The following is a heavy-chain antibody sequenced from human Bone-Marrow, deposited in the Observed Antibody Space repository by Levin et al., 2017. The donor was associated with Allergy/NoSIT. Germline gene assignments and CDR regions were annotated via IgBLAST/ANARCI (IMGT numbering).Heavy chain of an antibody. CDR2: IVPAIGVP. J-gene: IGHJ4*02. Sequence: PGESLKISCKPSGGTFASHTLSWVRQAPGQGFEWMGGIVPAIGVPDYAQKFKGRLTISADESTATSTLELSGLAPDDTAIYFCARDRGSRGAADFDHWGQGTLVTVSS. CDR1: GGTFASHT. V-gene: IGHV1-69*01. CDR3: ARDRGSRGAADFDH. D-gene: IGHD2-15*01.